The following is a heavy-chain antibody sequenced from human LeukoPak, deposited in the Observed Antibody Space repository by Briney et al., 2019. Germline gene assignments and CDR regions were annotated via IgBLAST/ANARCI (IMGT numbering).Heavy chain of an antibody. Sequence: PGGSLRLSCAVSGFTFSSYSMNWVRQAPGKGLEWVSYISSSSSTIYYADSVKGRFTISRGNVKNSLYLQMNSLRAEDTAVYYCARKPSNSGIDYWGQGTLVTVSS. J-gene: IGHJ4*02. D-gene: IGHD1-26*01. CDR1: GFTFSSYS. CDR2: ISSSSSTI. CDR3: ARKPSNSGIDY. V-gene: IGHV3-48*01.